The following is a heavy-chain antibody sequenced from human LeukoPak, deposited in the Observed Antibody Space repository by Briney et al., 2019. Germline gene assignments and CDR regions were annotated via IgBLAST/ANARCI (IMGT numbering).Heavy chain of an antibody. D-gene: IGHD3-3*01. J-gene: IGHJ5*02. CDR1: GFTFSSYG. Sequence: QPGGSLRLSCAASGFTFSSYGMYWVRQAPGKGLEWVALISYDGSNKYYADSVKGRFTISRDNSKNTLYLQMSSLRAEDTAVYYCARDSSLTISSWGQGTLVTVSS. CDR3: ARDSSLTISS. V-gene: IGHV3-30*19. CDR2: ISYDGSNK.